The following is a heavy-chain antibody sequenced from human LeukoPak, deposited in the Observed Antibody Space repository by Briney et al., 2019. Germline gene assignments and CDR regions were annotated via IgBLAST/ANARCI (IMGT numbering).Heavy chain of an antibody. CDR2: ISWNSGSI. Sequence: GGSLRLSCAASGFTFDDYAMHWVRQAPGKGLEWVSGISWNSGSIGYADSVKGRFTISRDNAKNSLYLQMNSLRAEDTALYYCAKSMVRGVMSERDFDYWGQGTLVTVSS. D-gene: IGHD3-10*01. CDR1: GFTFDDYA. V-gene: IGHV3-9*01. CDR3: AKSMVRGVMSERDFDY. J-gene: IGHJ4*02.